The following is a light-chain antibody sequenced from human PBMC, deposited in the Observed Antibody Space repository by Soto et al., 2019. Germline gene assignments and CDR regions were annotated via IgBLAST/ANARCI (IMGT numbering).Light chain of an antibody. CDR1: QSVCSRC. V-gene: IGKV3-20*01. CDR3: QHYGTTPWT. Sequence: ETVLTQSPGTLSLSPGERVTLSCRASQSVCSRCLAWYQQKPCQSPRLLIYGASSRATGIPDRFSGSGSGTDFTLTISRLEPEDFPVYYCQHYGTTPWTFGQGTKVGIK. J-gene: IGKJ1*01. CDR2: GAS.